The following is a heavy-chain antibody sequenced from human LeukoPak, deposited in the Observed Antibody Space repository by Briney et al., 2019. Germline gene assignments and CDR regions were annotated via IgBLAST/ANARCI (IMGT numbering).Heavy chain of an antibody. CDR3: ATALSGGYYYMDV. CDR1: GFTFSSYS. Sequence: GGSLRLSCAASGFTFSSYSMNWVRQAPGKGLEWVSSISSSSSYIYYADSVKGRFTISRDNAKNSLYLQMNSLRAEDTAVYYCATALSGGYYYMDVWGKGTTVTVSS. V-gene: IGHV3-21*01. CDR2: ISSSSSYI. J-gene: IGHJ6*03. D-gene: IGHD2-15*01.